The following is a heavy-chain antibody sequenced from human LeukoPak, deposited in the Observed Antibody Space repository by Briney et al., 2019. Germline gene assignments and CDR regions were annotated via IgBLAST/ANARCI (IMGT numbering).Heavy chain of an antibody. CDR1: GGTFSSYA. V-gene: IGHV1-69*01. J-gene: IGHJ4*02. CDR3: ARAYGPSRAVITTGYYFDY. CDR2: IIPIFGTA. D-gene: IGHD3-22*01. Sequence: SVKVSRMASGGTFSSYAISWVRPAPGQGLEWMGGIIPIFGTANYAQKFQGRVTITADESTSTAYMELSILRSEDTAVYYCARAYGPSRAVITTGYYFDYWGQGTLVTVSS.